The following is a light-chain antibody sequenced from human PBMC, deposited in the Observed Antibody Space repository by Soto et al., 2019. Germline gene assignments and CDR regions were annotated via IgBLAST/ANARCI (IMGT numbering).Light chain of an antibody. V-gene: IGKV1-5*01. CDR2: DAS. Sequence: DIQMTHSASTLSASVVDRVTITCRASQSISNRLAWYQQKPGKAPKVLIYDASSLESGVPSRFSGSGSGTEFILTISSLQPDDFASYCCQHYGGMWTFGQGTKVAIK. CDR1: QSISNR. CDR3: QHYGGMWT. J-gene: IGKJ1*01.